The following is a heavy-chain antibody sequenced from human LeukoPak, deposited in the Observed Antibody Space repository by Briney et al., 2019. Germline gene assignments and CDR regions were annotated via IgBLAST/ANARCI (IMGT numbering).Heavy chain of an antibody. D-gene: IGHD3-9*01. CDR1: GFTFSSYA. CDR2: TSESGGST. CDR3: ARDGYFGSDSVTGAGALGDYYMDV. V-gene: IGHV3-23*01. Sequence: GGSLRLSCEASGFTFSSYAMGWVRQAPGKGLEWVSVTSESGGSTHYADSVKGRFTIYRDNSKNTLYLQMNSLRAEDTALYYCARDGYFGSDSVTGAGALGDYYMDVWGKGTTVTVSS. J-gene: IGHJ6*03.